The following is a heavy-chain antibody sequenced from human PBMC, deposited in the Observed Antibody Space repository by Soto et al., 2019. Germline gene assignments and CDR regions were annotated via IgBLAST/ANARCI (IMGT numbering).Heavy chain of an antibody. V-gene: IGHV3-11*01. D-gene: IGHD3-10*01. CDR2: ISSSGSTI. CDR3: ARVRDRDRTYYYGSGSYYDHNWFDP. CDR1: GFTFSDYY. J-gene: IGHJ5*02. Sequence: GGSLRLSCAASGFTFSDYYMSWIRQAPGKGLEWVSYISSSGSTIYYADSVKGRFTISRDNAKNSLYLQMNSLRAEDTAVYYCARVRDRDRTYYYGSGSYYDHNWFDPWGQGTLVTVSS.